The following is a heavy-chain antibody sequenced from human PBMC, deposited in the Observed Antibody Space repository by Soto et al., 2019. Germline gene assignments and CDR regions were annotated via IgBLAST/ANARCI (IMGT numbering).Heavy chain of an antibody. J-gene: IGHJ4*02. CDR1: GGSIISGDYY. D-gene: IGHD4-17*01. V-gene: IGHV4-30-4*01. CDR3: ARVRVSTVRFFDY. CDR2: IYYSGST. Sequence: QVQLQESGPGLVKPSQTLSLTCTVSGGSIISGDYYWSWIRQPPGKGLEWIGYIYYSGSTYYNPSLKSRVTISVDTSKNQFSLKLSAVTAADTAVYYCARVRVSTVRFFDYWGQGTLVIVSS.